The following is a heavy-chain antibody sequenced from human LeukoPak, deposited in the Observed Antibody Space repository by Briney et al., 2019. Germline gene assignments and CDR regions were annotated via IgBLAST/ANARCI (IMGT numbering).Heavy chain of an antibody. Sequence: SETLSLTCTVSGGSISSSSYYWGWIRQPPGKGLEWIGSIYYSGSTYYNPSLKSRVTISVDTSRNQFSLKLSSVTAADTAVYYCARTYCGGDCRGYYYHYYMDVWGKGTTVTISS. J-gene: IGHJ6*03. V-gene: IGHV4-39*07. CDR3: ARTYCGGDCRGYYYHYYMDV. CDR1: GGSISSSSYY. CDR2: IYYSGST. D-gene: IGHD2-21*02.